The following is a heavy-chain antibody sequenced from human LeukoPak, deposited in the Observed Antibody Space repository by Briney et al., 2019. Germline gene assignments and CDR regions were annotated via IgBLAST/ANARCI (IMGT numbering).Heavy chain of an antibody. Sequence: TSETLSLTCTVSGYSISNGYYWSWIRQPPGKGLEWIGEINHSGSTNYNPSLKSRVTISVDTSKNQFSLKLSSVTAADTAVYYCARDLHYYYGSGSYCHFDYWGQGTLVTVSS. D-gene: IGHD3-10*01. V-gene: IGHV4-38-2*02. CDR1: GYSISNGYY. J-gene: IGHJ4*02. CDR2: INHSGST. CDR3: ARDLHYYYGSGSYCHFDY.